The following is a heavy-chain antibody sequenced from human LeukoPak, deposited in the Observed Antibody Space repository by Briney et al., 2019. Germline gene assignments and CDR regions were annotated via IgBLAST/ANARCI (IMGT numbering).Heavy chain of an antibody. V-gene: IGHV4-59*08. D-gene: IGHD5-18*01. CDR2: IYCSGTT. CDR3: ARGTVDTVIDN. J-gene: IGHJ4*02. CDR1: GGFISSFY. Sequence: SETLSLTCTVSGGFISSFYCSWIRQPPGKGLEWIGYIYCSGTTNYNPSLKSRVTISSDTSKNQFSLRLSSVTAVDTAVYYCARGTVDTVIDNWGQGTLVTVSS.